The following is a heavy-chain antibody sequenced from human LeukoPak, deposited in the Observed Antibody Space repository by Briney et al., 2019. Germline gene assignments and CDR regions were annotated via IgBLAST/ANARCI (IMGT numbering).Heavy chain of an antibody. Sequence: SGTLSLTCAVSGGSISSSNWWSWVRQPPGKGLEWIGEIYHSGSTNYNPSLKSRVTISVDKSKNQFSLKLSSVTAADTAVYYCAKGPQRVTIFRVVIGGFDYWGQGTLVTVSS. V-gene: IGHV4-4*02. CDR1: GGSISSSNW. CDR3: AKGPQRVTIFRVVIGGFDY. J-gene: IGHJ4*02. D-gene: IGHD3-3*01. CDR2: IYHSGST.